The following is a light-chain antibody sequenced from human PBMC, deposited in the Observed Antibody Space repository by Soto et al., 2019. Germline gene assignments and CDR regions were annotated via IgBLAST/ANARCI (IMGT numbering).Light chain of an antibody. CDR1: PSVGSN. V-gene: IGKV3-15*01. Sequence: EIVMTQSPATLSVSPGESATLSCRASPSVGSNLAWYQQRPGQSPRLLMYGASTRATGIPARFSGGGSGTEFTLTIDSLQSEDFPVYFCQQYNHWPSFGQGTKLVI. CDR3: QQYNHWPS. J-gene: IGKJ2*01. CDR2: GAS.